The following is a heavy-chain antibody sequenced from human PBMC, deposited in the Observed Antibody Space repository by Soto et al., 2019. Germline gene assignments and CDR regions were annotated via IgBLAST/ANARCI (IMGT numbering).Heavy chain of an antibody. CDR2: IKDDGSEK. D-gene: IGHD5-12*01. Sequence: PGESLKISCAASGFSFSSYWMSWVRQAPGRGLEWVASIKDDGSEKKYVDSVKGRFTISRDHATNSLFLQMNTVRAEDTAVYYCSIVDGPPVTTMFFDYWGQGILVTVSS. J-gene: IGHJ4*02. CDR3: SIVDGPPVTTMFFDY. V-gene: IGHV3-7*02. CDR1: GFSFSSYW.